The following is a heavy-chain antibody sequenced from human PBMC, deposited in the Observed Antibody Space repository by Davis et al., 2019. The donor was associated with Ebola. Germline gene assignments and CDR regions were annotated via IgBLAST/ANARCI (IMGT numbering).Heavy chain of an antibody. V-gene: IGHV4-39*01. CDR3: ARHGLTPLSPDEAVAAPYDWFDP. CDR1: GGSISSSSYY. D-gene: IGHD6-19*01. J-gene: IGHJ5*02. CDR2: IYYSGST. Sequence: PSETLSLTCTVSGGSISSSSYYWGWIRQPPGKGLEWIGSIYYSGSTYYNPSLKSRVTISVDTSKNQFSLTLSSVTAADTAVYYCARHGLTPLSPDEAVAAPYDWFDPWGQGTLVTVSS.